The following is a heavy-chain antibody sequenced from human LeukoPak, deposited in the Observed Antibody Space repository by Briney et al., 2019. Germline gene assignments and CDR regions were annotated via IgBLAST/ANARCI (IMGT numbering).Heavy chain of an antibody. Sequence: PGGSLRLSCAASGFTFSSYWMHWVRQAPGKGLVWVSRINSDGSSTSYADPVKGRFTISRDNTKNTLYLQMNSLRAEDTAVYYCARDITVAGPYYYYYYYGMDVWGQGTTVTVSS. CDR2: INSDGSST. D-gene: IGHD6-19*01. V-gene: IGHV3-74*01. J-gene: IGHJ6*02. CDR3: ARDITVAGPYYYYYYYGMDV. CDR1: GFTFSSYW.